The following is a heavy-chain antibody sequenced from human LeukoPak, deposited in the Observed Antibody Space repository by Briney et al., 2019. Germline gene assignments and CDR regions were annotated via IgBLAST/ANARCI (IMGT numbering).Heavy chain of an antibody. CDR3: ARDQDWNRDYYYMDV. D-gene: IGHD1-1*01. CDR1: GFTFSSYA. CDR2: ISGSGGST. Sequence: GGSLRLSCAASGFTFSSYAMSCVRQAPGKGLEWVSAISGSGGSTYYADSVKGRFTISRDNAKNTLYLQMNSLRAEDTAVYYCARDQDWNRDYYYMDVWGKGTTVTVSS. J-gene: IGHJ6*03. V-gene: IGHV3-23*01.